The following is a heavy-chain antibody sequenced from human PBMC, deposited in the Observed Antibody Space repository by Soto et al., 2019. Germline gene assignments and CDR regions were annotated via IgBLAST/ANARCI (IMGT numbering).Heavy chain of an antibody. CDR1: VSSISPFY. J-gene: IGHJ4*02. D-gene: IGHD4-17*01. Sequence: SYTLSLTCGISVSSISPFYWTWIRQPPGRGLEWIGNVFYSGCTKYNPAPNSRVTMSRPRNQVSLRLTSVTAADTAVYFCSRVGGYDGEYPNFDYWGQRIGVTVPS. V-gene: IGHV4-59*01. CDR3: SRVGGYDGEYPNFDY. CDR2: VFYSGCT.